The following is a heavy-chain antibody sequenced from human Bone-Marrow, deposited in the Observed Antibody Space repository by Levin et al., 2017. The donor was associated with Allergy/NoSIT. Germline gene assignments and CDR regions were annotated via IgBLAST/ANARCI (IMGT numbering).Heavy chain of an antibody. CDR3: ARGDVVTVPGFDY. D-gene: IGHD4-11*01. J-gene: IGHJ4*02. V-gene: IGHV3-74*01. CDR1: GFPFGSYW. Sequence: TGGSLRLSCAASGFPFGSYWMHWVRQAPGKGLEWVSRIGSDGRSSSYADSVRGRFTISRDNAKNTVYLHMNSLRAEDTAVYYCARGDVVTVPGFDYWGQGTLVTVSS. CDR2: IGSDGRSS.